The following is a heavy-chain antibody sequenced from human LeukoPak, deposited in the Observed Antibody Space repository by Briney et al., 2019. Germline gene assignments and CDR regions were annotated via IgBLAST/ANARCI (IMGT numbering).Heavy chain of an antibody. V-gene: IGHV1-2*02. CDR3: ARGYNWNDFSAFDI. CDR2: INPNSGGT. J-gene: IGHJ3*02. CDR1: GYTFTGYY. Sequence: ASVKVSCKASGYTFTGYYMHWVRQAPGQGLEWMGWINPNSGGTNYAQKFQGRVTMTRDTSISTAYMELSRLRSDDTAVYYCARGYNWNDFSAFDIWGQGTMVTVSS. D-gene: IGHD1-20*01.